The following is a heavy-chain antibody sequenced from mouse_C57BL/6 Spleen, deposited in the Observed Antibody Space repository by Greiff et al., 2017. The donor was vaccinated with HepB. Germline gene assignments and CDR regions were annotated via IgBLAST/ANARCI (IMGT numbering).Heavy chain of an antibody. CDR3: AKNSGEYDRGYYFDY. V-gene: IGHV2-5*01. Sequence: VKLMESGPGLVQPSQSLSITCTVSGFSLPSYGVHWVRQSPGTGLAWLGLIWSGGSTDYNAAFMSRLSITKDNAKRQVFCKMNSLQADDTAIYYCAKNSGEYDRGYYFDYWGQGTTLTVAS. CDR1: GFSLPSYG. D-gene: IGHD2-14*01. CDR2: IWSGGST. J-gene: IGHJ2*01.